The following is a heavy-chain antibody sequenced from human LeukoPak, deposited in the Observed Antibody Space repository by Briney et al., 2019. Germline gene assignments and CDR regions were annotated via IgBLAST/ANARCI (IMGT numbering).Heavy chain of an antibody. Sequence: SETLSLTCTVSGGSISSSSYYWGWIRQPPGKGLEWIGSIYYSGSTYYNPSLKSRVTISVDTSKNQFSLKLSPVTAADTAVYYCARQGRGDYWGQGTLVTVSS. J-gene: IGHJ4*02. CDR2: IYYSGST. CDR3: ARQGRGDY. D-gene: IGHD3-10*01. V-gene: IGHV4-39*01. CDR1: GGSISSSSYY.